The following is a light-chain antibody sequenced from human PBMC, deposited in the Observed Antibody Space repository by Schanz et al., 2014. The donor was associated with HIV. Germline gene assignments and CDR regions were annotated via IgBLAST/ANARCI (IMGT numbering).Light chain of an antibody. J-gene: IGLJ2*01. CDR3: AAWDDSLSGHVV. CDR1: SSNIGSNY. V-gene: IGLV1-47*01. CDR2: RNN. Sequence: QSVPTQPPSASGTPGQRVTISCSGSSSNIGSNYVYWYQHLPGTAPKLLIYRNNQRPSGVPDRLSGPKSGTSASLAISGLRSEDEADYYCAAWDDSLSGHVVFGGGTKLTVL.